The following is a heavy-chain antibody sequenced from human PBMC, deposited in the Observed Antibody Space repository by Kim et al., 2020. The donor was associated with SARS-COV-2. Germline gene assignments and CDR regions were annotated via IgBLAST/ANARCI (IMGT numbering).Heavy chain of an antibody. CDR1: GGTFSSYA. CDR2: IIPIFGTA. J-gene: IGHJ6*02. Sequence: SVKVSCKASGGTFSSYAISWVRQAPGQGLEWMGGIIPIFGTANYAQKFQGRVTITADESTSTAYMELSSLRSEDTAVYYCAIWSGNSYQTYYYYYGMDVWGQGTTVTVSS. D-gene: IGHD3-3*01. V-gene: IGHV1-69*13. CDR3: AIWSGNSYQTYYYYYGMDV.